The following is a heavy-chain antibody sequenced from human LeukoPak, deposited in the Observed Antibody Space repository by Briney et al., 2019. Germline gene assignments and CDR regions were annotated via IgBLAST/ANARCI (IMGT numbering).Heavy chain of an antibody. V-gene: IGHV4-59*01. CDR1: GGSISNYY. Sequence: SETLSLTCTVSGGSISNYYWNWIRQPPGKGLEWFGYIYFTGSTNYNPSLKSRVTISLDTSKNQFSLKLSSVTAADTAIYYCARGRWLQFSDWGPGTLVTVSS. D-gene: IGHD5-24*01. CDR2: IYFTGST. J-gene: IGHJ4*02. CDR3: ARGRWLQFSD.